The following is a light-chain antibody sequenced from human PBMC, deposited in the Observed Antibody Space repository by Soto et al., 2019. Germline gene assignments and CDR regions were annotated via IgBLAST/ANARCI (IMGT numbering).Light chain of an antibody. J-gene: IGKJ1*01. CDR2: SAS. CDR3: QQYGSSAPTT. CDR1: QTASRNY. Sequence: DIVLTQSPGTLSFSAWERATLSGRANQTASRNYLAWYQQKPGQTPRLLIYSASNKATVIPDRFRGSGSGTDFTLSISRLEPEDFAVYYCQQYGSSAPTTFGQGTKVDIK. V-gene: IGKV3-20*01.